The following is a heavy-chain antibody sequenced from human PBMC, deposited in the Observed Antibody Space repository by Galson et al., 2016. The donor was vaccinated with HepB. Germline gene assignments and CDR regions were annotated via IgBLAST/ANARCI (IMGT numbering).Heavy chain of an antibody. J-gene: IGHJ4*02. V-gene: IGHV1-18*01. Sequence: SVKVSCKASGYTFASYGISWVRQAPGHGLEWMGWISAYNGNTNYAQKLQGRGTMTTDTSTSTAYMEVRSLRSDDTAVYYCARDWLVAVFDYWGQGTLVTVYS. CDR2: ISAYNGNT. CDR3: ARDWLVAVFDY. CDR1: GYTFASYG. D-gene: IGHD6-19*01.